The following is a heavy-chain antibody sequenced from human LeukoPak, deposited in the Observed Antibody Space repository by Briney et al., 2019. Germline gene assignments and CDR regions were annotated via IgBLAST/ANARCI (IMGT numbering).Heavy chain of an antibody. CDR3: ARDRAGIGFGAFDI. J-gene: IGHJ3*02. Sequence: ASVKVSCKASGYTFTGSYIHWVRQAPGQGLEWMGWINPNSGGTNYAQKFQGRVTMTRDTSISTAYMELSRLRSDDTAVYYCARDRAGIGFGAFDIWGQGTMVTVSS. D-gene: IGHD6-13*01. CDR2: INPNSGGT. V-gene: IGHV1-2*02. CDR1: GYTFTGSY.